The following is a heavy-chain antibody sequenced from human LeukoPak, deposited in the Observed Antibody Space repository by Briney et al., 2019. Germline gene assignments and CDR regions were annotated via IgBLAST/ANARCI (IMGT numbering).Heavy chain of an antibody. D-gene: IGHD3-22*01. V-gene: IGHV4-34*01. CDR1: GGSFSGYY. Sequence: SETLSLTCAVYGGSFSGYYWSWIRQPPGKGLEWIGEINHSGSTNYNPSLKSRVTISVDTSKNQISLKLSSVTAADTAVYYCARLLTYYYDSSGRRGYNWFDPWGQGTLVTVSS. J-gene: IGHJ5*02. CDR2: INHSGST. CDR3: ARLLTYYYDSSGRRGYNWFDP.